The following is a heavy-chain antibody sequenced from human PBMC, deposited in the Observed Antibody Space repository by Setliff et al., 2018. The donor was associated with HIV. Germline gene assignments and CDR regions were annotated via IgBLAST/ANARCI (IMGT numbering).Heavy chain of an antibody. CDR1: GGSFSGYY. CDR2: INHSGST. J-gene: IGHJ3*02. V-gene: IGHV4-34*01. D-gene: IGHD1-26*01. Sequence: SETLSLTCAVYGGSFSGYYWSWNRQPPGKGLEWIGEINHSGSTNYNPSLKSRVTISVDTSKNQFSLKLSSVTAADTAVYYCARRPRIVGVRKNAFDIWGQGTMVTV. CDR3: ARRPRIVGVRKNAFDI.